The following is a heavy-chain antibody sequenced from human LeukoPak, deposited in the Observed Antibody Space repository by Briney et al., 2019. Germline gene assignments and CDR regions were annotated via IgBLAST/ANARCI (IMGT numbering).Heavy chain of an antibody. Sequence: PSETLSLTCTVSGGSISSYYWSWIRQPPGKGLEWIGYIYYSGSTNYNPSLKSRVTISVDTSKNQFSLKLSSVTAADTAVYYCARALYSGRIKRSYYFYMDVWGKGTTVTVSS. J-gene: IGHJ6*03. CDR2: IYYSGST. CDR3: ARALYSGRIKRSYYFYMDV. V-gene: IGHV4-59*01. D-gene: IGHD6-13*01. CDR1: GGSISSYY.